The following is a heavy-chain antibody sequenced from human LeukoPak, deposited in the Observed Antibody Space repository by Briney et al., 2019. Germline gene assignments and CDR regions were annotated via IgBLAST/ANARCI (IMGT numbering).Heavy chain of an antibody. D-gene: IGHD2/OR15-2a*01. CDR3: VRGGGNFDY. CDR2: ISPDGAVK. J-gene: IGHJ4*02. Sequence: GGSLRLSCAASGFTVSSNYMSWVRQAPGKGLEWVVNISPDGAVKYYLDSVKGRFTISRDNAKNSLYLQMNSLRAEDTAVYYCVRGGGNFDYWGQGTLVTVSS. V-gene: IGHV3-7*01. CDR1: GFTVSSNY.